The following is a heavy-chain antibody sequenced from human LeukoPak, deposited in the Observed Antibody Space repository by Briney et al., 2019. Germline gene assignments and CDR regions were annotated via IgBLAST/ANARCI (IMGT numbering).Heavy chain of an antibody. J-gene: IGHJ6*03. CDR2: ISRSGGTT. V-gene: IGHV3-23*01. Sequence: PGGSLRLSCAASGFTISSYDMTWVRQTPGKGLEWVALISRSGGTTYHADSVKGRFTISRDNSKNTLYLQMNSLRAEDTAEYYCAKRGGTESFYYYYYMDVWGKGTTVTVSS. CDR1: GFTISSYD. CDR3: AKRGGTESFYYYYYMDV. D-gene: IGHD2-15*01.